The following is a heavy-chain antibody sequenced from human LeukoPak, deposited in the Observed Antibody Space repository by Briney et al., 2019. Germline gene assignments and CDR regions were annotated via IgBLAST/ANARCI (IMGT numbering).Heavy chain of an antibody. J-gene: IGHJ6*02. CDR3: ARAAIVGAAGCYYGMDV. Sequence: GSLRLSCAASGFTFSSYAMHWVRQALGKGLEWVAVISYDGSNKYYADSVKGRFTISRDNSKNTLYLQMNSLRAEDTAVYYRARAAIVGAAGCYYGMDVWGQGTTVTVSS. CDR2: ISYDGSNK. D-gene: IGHD1-26*01. CDR1: GFTFSSYA. V-gene: IGHV3-30-3*01.